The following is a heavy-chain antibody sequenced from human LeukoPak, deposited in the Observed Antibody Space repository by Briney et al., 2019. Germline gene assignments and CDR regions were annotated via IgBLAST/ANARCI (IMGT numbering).Heavy chain of an antibody. V-gene: IGHV3-33*01. CDR3: AREDDSYGHPFDY. CDR2: IWYDGSNK. CDR1: GFTFSSYG. J-gene: IGHJ4*02. D-gene: IGHD5-18*01. Sequence: GGSLRISCAASGFTFSSYGMHWVRQAPGKGLEWVAVIWYDGSNKYYADSVKGRFTISRDNSKNTLYLQMNSLRAEDTAVYYCAREDDSYGHPFDYWGQGTLVTVSS.